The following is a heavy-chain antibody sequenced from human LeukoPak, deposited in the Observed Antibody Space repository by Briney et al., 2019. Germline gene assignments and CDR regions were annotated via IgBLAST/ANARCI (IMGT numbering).Heavy chain of an antibody. Sequence: GGSLRLSCAASGFTFSSYAMHWVRQAPGKGLEWVAVISYGGSNKYYADSVKGRFTISRDNSKNTLYLQMNSLRAEDTAVYYCATLYCSSTSCYFHYYYYMDVWGKGTTVTVSS. J-gene: IGHJ6*03. V-gene: IGHV3-30-3*01. CDR2: ISYGGSNK. CDR3: ATLYCSSTSCYFHYYYYMDV. CDR1: GFTFSSYA. D-gene: IGHD2-2*01.